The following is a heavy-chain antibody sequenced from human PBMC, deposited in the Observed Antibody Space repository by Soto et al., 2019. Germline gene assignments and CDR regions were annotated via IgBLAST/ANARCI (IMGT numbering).Heavy chain of an antibody. CDR3: AREGSSAEGDWFDP. CDR2: IYHSGST. CDR1: GGSISSGGYS. V-gene: IGHV4-30-2*01. J-gene: IGHJ5*02. D-gene: IGHD6-25*01. Sequence: ASETLSLTCAVSGGSISSGGYSWSWIRQPPGKGLEWIGYIYHSGSTYYNPSLKSRVTISVDRSKDQFSLKLSSVTAADTAVYYCAREGSSAEGDWFDPWGQGTLVTVSS.